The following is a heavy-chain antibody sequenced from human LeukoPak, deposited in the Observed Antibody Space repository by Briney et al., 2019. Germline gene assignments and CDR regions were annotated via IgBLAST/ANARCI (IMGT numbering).Heavy chain of an antibody. D-gene: IGHD3-9*01. V-gene: IGHV5-51*01. CDR3: ARLRDPYDILTGYFDY. CDR1: GYSFTSYW. CDR2: IYPGDSDT. J-gene: IGHJ4*02. Sequence: GESLKISCKGSGYSFTSYWIGWVRQMPGKGLEWMGIIYPGDSDTRYSPSFQGQVTISADKSISTAYLQWSSLKASDTAMYYCARLRDPYDILTGYFDYWGQGTLVTVSS.